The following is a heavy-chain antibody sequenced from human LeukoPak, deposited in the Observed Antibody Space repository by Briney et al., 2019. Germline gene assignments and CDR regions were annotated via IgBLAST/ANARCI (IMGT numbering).Heavy chain of an antibody. V-gene: IGHV3-48*01. Sequence: QPGGSLRLSCAASGFTFSSYSMNWVRQAPGKGLEWVSYISSSSSTIYYADSVKGRFTISRDSAKNSLYLQMNSLRAEDTAVYYCARGQHRLSYWGQGTLVTVSS. CDR1: GFTFSSYS. CDR3: ARGQHRLSY. CDR2: ISSSSSTI. J-gene: IGHJ4*02. D-gene: IGHD2-21*01.